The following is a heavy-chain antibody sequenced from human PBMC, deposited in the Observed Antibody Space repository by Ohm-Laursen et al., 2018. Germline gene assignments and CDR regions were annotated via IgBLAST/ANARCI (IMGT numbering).Heavy chain of an antibody. J-gene: IGHJ4*02. CDR3: ARGPTARSYFDS. V-gene: IGHV1-46*01. CDR1: GYIFTNYY. D-gene: IGHD4-11*01. Sequence: GASVKVSCKASGYIFTNYYMHWVRQAPGQGFEWMGILNPTRGGTRTSLSQRFQDRVTMTRDTSASTVNMELSSLRSEDTAVYFCARGPTARSYFDSWGQGTLVTVSS. CDR2: LNPTRGGTRT.